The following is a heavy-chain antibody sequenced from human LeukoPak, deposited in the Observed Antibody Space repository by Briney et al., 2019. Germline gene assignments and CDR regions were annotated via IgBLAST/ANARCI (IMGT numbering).Heavy chain of an antibody. V-gene: IGHV4-38-2*01. Sequence: PSETLSLTCAVSGYSISSGYYWGWIRQPPGKGPEWIGSIYHSGSTYYNPSLKSRVTISVDTSKNQFSLKLSSVTAADTAVYYCATHIVVVIATNWFDPWGQGTLVTVFS. J-gene: IGHJ5*02. CDR3: ATHIVVVIATNWFDP. CDR1: GYSISSGYY. D-gene: IGHD2-21*01. CDR2: IYHSGST.